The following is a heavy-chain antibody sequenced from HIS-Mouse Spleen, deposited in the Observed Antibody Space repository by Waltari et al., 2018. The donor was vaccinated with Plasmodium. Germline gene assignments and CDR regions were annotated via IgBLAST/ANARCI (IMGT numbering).Heavy chain of an antibody. D-gene: IGHD6-13*01. CDR2: IKKDGREK. Sequence: EVQLVESGGGLVQPGGSLRLPCAASGFTFSSYWMSWVPQAPGKGLEWVANIKKDGREKYYVDSVKGRFTISRDNAKNSLYLQMNSLRAEDTAVYYCASSWYWYFDLWGRGTLVTVSS. V-gene: IGHV3-7*01. CDR1: GFTFSSYW. CDR3: ASSWYWYFDL. J-gene: IGHJ2*01.